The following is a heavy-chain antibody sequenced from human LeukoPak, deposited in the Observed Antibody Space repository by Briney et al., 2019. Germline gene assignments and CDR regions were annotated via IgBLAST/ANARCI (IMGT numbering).Heavy chain of an antibody. Sequence: SVKVSCKASGGSFRNYAMHWVRQAPGQGLEWMGRIIPLLDTTDYAQKFQGRLTIAADKSTNTAYMEVTSLRPDDTAVYFCARDWVVEVPSSLGYWGQGTLVTVSS. CDR2: IIPLLDTT. J-gene: IGHJ4*02. V-gene: IGHV1-69*04. CDR3: ARDWVVEVPSSLGY. CDR1: GGSFRNYA. D-gene: IGHD3-16*01.